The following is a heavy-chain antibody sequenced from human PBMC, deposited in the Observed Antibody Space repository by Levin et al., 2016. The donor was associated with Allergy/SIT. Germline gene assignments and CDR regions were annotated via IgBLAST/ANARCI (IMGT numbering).Heavy chain of an antibody. D-gene: IGHD3-22*01. V-gene: IGHV1-69*13. CDR3: ARDVYESSTYRAYYFHGMDV. J-gene: IGHJ6*02. CDR1: GDSFRTYS. CDR2: IIPLFGAA. Sequence: SVKVSCKASGDSFRTYSLSWVRQAPGQAPEWMGGIIPLFGAANYAQRFQGRVTITADEYTSTAYMELSSLRSEDTAVYFCARDVYESSTYRAYYFHGMDVWGQGTTVTVSS.